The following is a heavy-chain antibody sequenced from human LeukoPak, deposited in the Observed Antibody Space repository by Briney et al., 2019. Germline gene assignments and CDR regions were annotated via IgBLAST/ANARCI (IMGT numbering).Heavy chain of an antibody. Sequence: GGSLRLSCAASGFTFSNYWIHWVRQAPGKGLVCVSRINSDGSSTSYAESVKGRFTISRDNAKNTLYLQMNSLRAEDTAVCYCARVDGGTYGNDAFDIWGQGTMVTVSS. CDR3: ARVDGGTYGNDAFDI. V-gene: IGHV3-74*01. CDR2: INSDGSST. D-gene: IGHD1-26*01. CDR1: GFTFSNYW. J-gene: IGHJ3*02.